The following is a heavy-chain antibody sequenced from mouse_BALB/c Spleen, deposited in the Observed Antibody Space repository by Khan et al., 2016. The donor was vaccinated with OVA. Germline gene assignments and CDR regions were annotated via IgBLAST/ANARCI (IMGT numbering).Heavy chain of an antibody. J-gene: IGHJ3*01. CDR3: SIPDYAWISY. Sequence: EVELVESGGGLVQHGGSLKLSCATSGFTFSDYYMYWVRQTPEKRLEWVAYNSDGGDITYYPDTVQGRFTISRDNAKNTLELKMSRLKSENTAMYYCSIPDYAWISYWGQGTLVTVSA. CDR1: GFTFSDYY. D-gene: IGHD2-4*01. V-gene: IGHV5-12*02. CDR2: NSDGGDIT.